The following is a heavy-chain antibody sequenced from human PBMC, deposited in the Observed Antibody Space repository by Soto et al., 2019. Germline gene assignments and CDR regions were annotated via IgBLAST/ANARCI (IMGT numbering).Heavy chain of an antibody. D-gene: IGHD2-8*01. J-gene: IGHJ5*02. Sequence: VQLLESGGGLVQPGESLRLSCAASGFTFSNHAMSWVRRAPGKGLQWVSSISQSGHATYYIDSVKGRFTISRDNSKNPLYRQMNSLRVEDTALYYGARKYEDTHVRLDPWGQGSLVTVSS. CDR2: ISQSGHAT. CDR1: GFTFSNHA. V-gene: IGHV3-23*01. CDR3: ARKYEDTHVRLDP.